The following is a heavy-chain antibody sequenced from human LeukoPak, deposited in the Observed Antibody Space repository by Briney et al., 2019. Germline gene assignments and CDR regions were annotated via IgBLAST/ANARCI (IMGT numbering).Heavy chain of an antibody. CDR3: ARSTQGGYSSSWYRY. J-gene: IGHJ4*02. CDR2: IYYSGST. V-gene: IGHV4-39*01. CDR1: GGSISSSSSY. Sequence: SETLSLTCTVSGGSISSSSSYWGWIRQPPGKGLEWIGSIYYSGSTYYNPSLKSRVTISVDTSKNQFSLKLSSVTAADTAVYYCARSTQGGYSSSWYRYWGQGTLVTVSS. D-gene: IGHD6-13*01.